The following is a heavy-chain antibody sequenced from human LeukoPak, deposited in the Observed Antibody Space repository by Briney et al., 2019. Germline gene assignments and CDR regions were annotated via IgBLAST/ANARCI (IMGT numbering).Heavy chain of an antibody. CDR2: IFYSGTP. CDR1: GGSFSSYY. Sequence: PSEPLSLPCTVSGGSFSSYYWSWIRHPPGKGREGIGCIFYSGTPNYNPSLKSRVTISVDTSKSQFSLKLSSVAAADTAVYYCVRGGWNKFDYWGQGTLVTVSS. V-gene: IGHV4-59*13. D-gene: IGHD3-22*01. J-gene: IGHJ4*02. CDR3: VRGGWNKFDY.